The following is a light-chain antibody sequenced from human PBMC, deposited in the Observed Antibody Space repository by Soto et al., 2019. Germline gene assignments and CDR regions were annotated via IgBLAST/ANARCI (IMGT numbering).Light chain of an antibody. J-gene: IGKJ1*01. Sequence: DIQMTQSPSSLSASVGDRVTITCRASQSISRYLNWYQQKPGEAPKLLIYEASRLQSGVPSRFSGSGSGTDFTLTISSLQPEDFASYCCQQSHSTPWTFGQGTKVEVK. CDR1: QSISRY. CDR3: QQSHSTPWT. V-gene: IGKV1-39*01. CDR2: EAS.